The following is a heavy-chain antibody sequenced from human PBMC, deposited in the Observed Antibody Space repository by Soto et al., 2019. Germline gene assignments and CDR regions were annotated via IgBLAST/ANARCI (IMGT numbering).Heavy chain of an antibody. D-gene: IGHD1-1*01. CDR1: GFTFSAYG. J-gene: IGHJ3*02. CDR2: IWRDGSNK. V-gene: IGHV3-33*01. CDR3: ARPRNMYYWNDGGFDI. Sequence: QVQVVESGGGVVQPGRSLRLSCAASGFTFSAYGMHWVRQAPGKGLEWVAVIWRDGSNKYYADSVKGRFTISRDNSKNTLYLQMNSMRAEDTAVYYCARPRNMYYWNDGGFDIWGQGTTVTVSS.